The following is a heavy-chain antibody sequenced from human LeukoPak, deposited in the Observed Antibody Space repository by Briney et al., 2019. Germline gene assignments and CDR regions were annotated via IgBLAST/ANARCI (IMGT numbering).Heavy chain of an antibody. D-gene: IGHD2-21*02. J-gene: IGHJ5*02. Sequence: GVSLRLSCAASGFTFSSYAMSWVRQAPGKGLEWVSAISSSGGSTYYADFVKGRFTISRDNSKNTLYLQMNSLRAEDTAVYYCAKHGPARITIVVVTAMAPWGQGTLVTVSS. CDR1: GFTFSSYA. CDR3: AKHGPARITIVVVTAMAP. CDR2: ISSSGGST. V-gene: IGHV3-23*01.